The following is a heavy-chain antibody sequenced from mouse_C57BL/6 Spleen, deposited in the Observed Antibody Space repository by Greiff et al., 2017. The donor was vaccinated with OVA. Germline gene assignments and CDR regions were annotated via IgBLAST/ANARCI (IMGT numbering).Heavy chain of an antibody. J-gene: IGHJ1*03. D-gene: IGHD1-1*01. Sequence: VQLQQSGPELVKPGASVKISCKASGYSFTGYYMNWVKQSPEKSLEWIGEINPSTGGTTYNQKFKAKATLTVDKSSSTAYMQLKSLTSEDSAVYYCARWVYYYGSSYRYFDVWGTGTTVTVSS. CDR3: ARWVYYYGSSYRYFDV. V-gene: IGHV1-42*01. CDR1: GYSFTGYY. CDR2: INPSTGGT.